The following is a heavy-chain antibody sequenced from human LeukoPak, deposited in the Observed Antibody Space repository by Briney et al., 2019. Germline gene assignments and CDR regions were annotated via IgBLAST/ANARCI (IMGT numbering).Heavy chain of an antibody. CDR1: GFTFDDYA. V-gene: IGHV3-9*01. CDR3: ARVWFGELLFVDY. CDR2: ISWNSGSI. D-gene: IGHD3-10*01. J-gene: IGHJ4*02. Sequence: PGGSLRLSCAASGFTFDDYAMHWVRQAPGKGLEWVSGISWNSGSIGYADSVKGRFTISRDNAKNSLYLQMNSLRAEDTAVYYCARVWFGELLFVDYWGQGTLVTVSS.